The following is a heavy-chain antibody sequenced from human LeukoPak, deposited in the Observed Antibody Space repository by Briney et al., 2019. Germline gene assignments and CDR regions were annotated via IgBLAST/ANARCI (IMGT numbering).Heavy chain of an antibody. CDR1: GFTFSSYG. V-gene: IGHV3-30*18. CDR3: AKDRVDTAFDY. CDR2: ISYDGSNK. Sequence: QSAGSLRLSCAASGFTFSSYGMHWVRQAPGKGLEWVAVISYDGSNKYYADSVKGRFTISRDNSKNTLYLQMNSLRAEDTAVYYCAKDRVDTAFDYWGQGTLVTVSS. J-gene: IGHJ4*02. D-gene: IGHD5-18*01.